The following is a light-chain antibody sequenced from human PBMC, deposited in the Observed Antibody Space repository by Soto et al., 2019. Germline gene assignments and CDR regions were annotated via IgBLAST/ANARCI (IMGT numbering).Light chain of an antibody. J-gene: IGKJ1*01. CDR1: QSITSS. V-gene: IGKV3-15*01. Sequence: EIVMTQSPATVSVFPGESATLSCRASQSITSSVAWYQQKPGQAPKLLIYAASTRAKGISDRFSGSGSGTEFTLAISGLQSEDFAVYYCQQYIYRPWTFDQGTKVESK. CDR2: AAS. CDR3: QQYIYRPWT.